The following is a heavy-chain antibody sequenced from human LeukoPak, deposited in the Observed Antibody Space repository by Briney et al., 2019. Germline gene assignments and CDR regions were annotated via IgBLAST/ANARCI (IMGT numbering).Heavy chain of an antibody. V-gene: IGHV4-39*01. CDR2: IYYSGST. J-gene: IGHJ3*02. CDR1: GGSISSSSYY. CDR3: ARHTSYGVAATIILAHGAFDI. Sequence: PSETLTLTCTVSGGSISSSSYYWRWIRQAPGKGREWIGCIYYSGSTYYNPPLKSRVTISVDTSKNQFSLKLSSVTAAATAVYYCARHTSYGVAATIILAHGAFDIWGQGTMVTVSS. D-gene: IGHD2-15*01.